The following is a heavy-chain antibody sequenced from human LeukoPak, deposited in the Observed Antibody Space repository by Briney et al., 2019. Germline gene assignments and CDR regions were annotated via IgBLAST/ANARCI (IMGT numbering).Heavy chain of an antibody. J-gene: IGHJ4*02. CDR1: GYTSTSYD. D-gene: IGHD3-22*01. Sequence: GASVKVSCKASGYTSTSYDINWMRQATGQGLEWMGWMNPNSGNTGYAQKFQDRVTMTRNTSINTAYMELSSLRSEDMAVYYCARGFRDSSGRKPDYWGQGTLVTVSS. V-gene: IGHV1-8*01. CDR3: ARGFRDSSGRKPDY. CDR2: MNPNSGNT.